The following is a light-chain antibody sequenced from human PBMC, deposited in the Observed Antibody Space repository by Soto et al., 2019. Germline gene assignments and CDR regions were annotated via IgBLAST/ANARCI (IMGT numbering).Light chain of an antibody. J-gene: IGKJ1*01. Sequence: EIVLTQSQGTLSLSPGERAALSFGASQSVRGYLAWYQQKPGQAPRLLMYDASNRASGIPARFSGSGSGTEFTLTISSLQPDYFATYYCQQYNSYSRTFGQGTKVDI. CDR3: QQYNSYSRT. CDR1: QSVRGY. V-gene: IGKV3-11*01. CDR2: DAS.